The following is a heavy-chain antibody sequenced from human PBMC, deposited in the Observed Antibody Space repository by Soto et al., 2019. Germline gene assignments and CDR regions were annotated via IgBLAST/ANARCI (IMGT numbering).Heavy chain of an antibody. CDR3: ARGVVVPTRFDP. V-gene: IGHV4-30-2*01. CDR2: IYHSGST. D-gene: IGHD2-2*01. Sequence: SETLSLTCAVSGGSISSGGYSWSWIRQPPGKGLEWIGYIYHSGSTYYNPSLKSRVTISVDRSKSQFSLKLSSVTAADTAVYYCARGVVVPTRFDPWGQGTLVTAPQ. J-gene: IGHJ5*02. CDR1: GGSISSGGYS.